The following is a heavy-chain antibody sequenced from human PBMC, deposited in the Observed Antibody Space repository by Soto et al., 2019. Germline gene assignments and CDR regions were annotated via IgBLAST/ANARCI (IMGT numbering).Heavy chain of an antibody. Sequence: PGGSLRLSCAASGFTFSSYAMSWVRQAPGKGLEWVSAISGSGGSTYYADSVKGRFTISRENSKNTLYLQMNSLRAEDTAVYYCAKGVGRGVVTLPPYFQHWGQGTLVTVSS. V-gene: IGHV3-23*01. J-gene: IGHJ1*01. D-gene: IGHD2-21*02. CDR2: ISGSGGST. CDR1: GFTFSSYA. CDR3: AKGVGRGVVTLPPYFQH.